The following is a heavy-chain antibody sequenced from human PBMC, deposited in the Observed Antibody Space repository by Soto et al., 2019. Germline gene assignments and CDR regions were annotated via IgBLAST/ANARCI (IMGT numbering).Heavy chain of an antibody. CDR1: GYTFTSYA. J-gene: IGHJ4*02. CDR2: INAGNGNT. Sequence: GASVKVSCKASGYTFTSYAMHWVRQAPGQRLEWMGWINAGNGNTKYSQKFQGRVTITRDTSASTAYMELSSLRSEDTAVYYCARRYSSGWYEHHFHYWGQGTLVTVSS. CDR3: ARRYSSGWYEHHFHY. D-gene: IGHD6-19*01. V-gene: IGHV1-3*01.